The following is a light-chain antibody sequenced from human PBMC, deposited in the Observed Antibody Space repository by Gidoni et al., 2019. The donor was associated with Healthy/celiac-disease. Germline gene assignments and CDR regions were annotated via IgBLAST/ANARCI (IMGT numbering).Light chain of an antibody. V-gene: IGLV2-14*01. CDR3: SSYTSSSTRV. CDR1: SSDVGGYNY. J-gene: IGLJ1*01. CDR2: EVS. Sequence: QSALTQPASVSGSPGQSITISCTGTSSDVGGYNYVSWYQQHPGKAPILMIDEVSKRPSGVSNRFSGSKSGNTASLTISGLQAEDEADYYCSSYTSSSTRVFGTGTKVTVL.